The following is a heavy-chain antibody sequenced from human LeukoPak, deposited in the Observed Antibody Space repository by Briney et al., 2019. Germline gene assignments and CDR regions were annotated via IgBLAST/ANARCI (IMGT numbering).Heavy chain of an antibody. CDR1: GFTLSTNA. D-gene: IGHD1-26*01. V-gene: IGHV3-23*01. Sequence: GGSLRLSCLTSGFTLSTNAMSWVRQAPGKGLEWISGISGSGASTYYADSVKGRFTISRDDSRNTLYLQMNSLRGDDTAVYYCAKDVGKWESLHFFDFWGQGTLVTVSS. J-gene: IGHJ4*02. CDR2: ISGSGAST. CDR3: AKDVGKWESLHFFDF.